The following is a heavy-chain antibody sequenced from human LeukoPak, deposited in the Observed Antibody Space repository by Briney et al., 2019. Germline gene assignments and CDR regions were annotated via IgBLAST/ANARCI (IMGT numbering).Heavy chain of an antibody. V-gene: IGHV3-7*01. Sequence: HPGGSLRLSRAASGFTFSNAWMGWVRQGPGKRLEWVAYMNQDGSEKFYVDSVKGRFTIFRDNARNSLYLQMNSLRVEDTAVYYCGREPRTLGHWGQGVLVTVSS. CDR1: GFTFSNAW. CDR3: GREPRTLGH. D-gene: IGHD3-16*01. J-gene: IGHJ4*02. CDR2: MNQDGSEK.